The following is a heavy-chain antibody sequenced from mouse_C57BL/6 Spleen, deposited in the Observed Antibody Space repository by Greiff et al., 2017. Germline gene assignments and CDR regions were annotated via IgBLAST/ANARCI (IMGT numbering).Heavy chain of an antibody. J-gene: IGHJ3*01. D-gene: IGHD2-5*01. Sequence: EVQLQQSGPELVKPGASVKISCKASGYTFTDYYMNWVKQSHGKSLEWIGDINPNNGGTSYNQKFKGKATLTVDKSSSTAYMELRSLTSEDSAVYYCAPYSNYVGFAYWGQGTLVTVSA. CDR1: GYTFTDYY. V-gene: IGHV1-26*01. CDR2: INPNNGGT. CDR3: APYSNYVGFAY.